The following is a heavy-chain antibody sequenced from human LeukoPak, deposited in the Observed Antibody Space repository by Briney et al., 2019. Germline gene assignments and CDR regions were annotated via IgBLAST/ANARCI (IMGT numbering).Heavy chain of an antibody. Sequence: PGGSLRLSCVVSGFSFSTYSLNWIRQAPGKGLEWVSYISSSGTTIYYADSVKGRCTISRDNAKNSLYLQMNSLRAEDTAVYYCAKNIAAADSSGYYYYMDVWGKGTTVTVSS. CDR1: GFSFSTYS. D-gene: IGHD6-13*01. J-gene: IGHJ6*03. V-gene: IGHV3-48*04. CDR3: AKNIAAADSSGYYYYMDV. CDR2: ISSSGTTI.